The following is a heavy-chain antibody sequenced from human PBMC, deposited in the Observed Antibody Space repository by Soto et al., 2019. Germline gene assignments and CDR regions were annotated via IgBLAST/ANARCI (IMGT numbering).Heavy chain of an antibody. CDR1: GFTFSDYY. Sequence: GGSLRLSCAASGFTFSDYYMSWIRQAPGKGLEWVSYISSSSSYTNYADSVKGRFTISRDNAKNSLYLQMNSLRAEDTAVYYCARAARGWYLYNYNWFDPWGQGTLVTVSS. CDR2: ISSSSSYT. D-gene: IGHD6-19*01. V-gene: IGHV3-11*06. J-gene: IGHJ5*02. CDR3: ARAARGWYLYNYNWFDP.